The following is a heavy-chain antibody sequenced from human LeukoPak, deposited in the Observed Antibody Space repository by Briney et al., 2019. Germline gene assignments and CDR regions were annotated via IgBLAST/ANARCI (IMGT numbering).Heavy chain of an antibody. D-gene: IGHD3-10*01. Sequence: GGSLRLSCAASGFTVSSNYMSWVRQAPGKGLEWVSVIYSGGSTYYADSVKGRFTISRDNSKNTLYLQMNSLRAEDTAVYYCARGHRNTMVRGVIRYYYMDVWGKGTTVTISS. CDR1: GFTVSSNY. J-gene: IGHJ6*03. V-gene: IGHV3-66*01. CDR2: IYSGGST. CDR3: ARGHRNTMVRGVIRYYYMDV.